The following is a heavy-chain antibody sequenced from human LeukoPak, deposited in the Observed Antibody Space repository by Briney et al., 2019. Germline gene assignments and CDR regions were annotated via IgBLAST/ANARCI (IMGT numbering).Heavy chain of an antibody. V-gene: IGHV1-2*02. CDR3: ARSIYQRNYFDY. J-gene: IGHJ4*02. CDR1: GYTFTGYY. Sequence: EASVKVSCKASGYTFTGYYMHWVRQAPGQGLEWMGWINPNSGGTNYAQKFQGRVTMTRDTSISTAYMELSRLRSDESAVYYCARSIYQRNYFDYWGQGTLVTVSS. D-gene: IGHD3-16*02. CDR2: INPNSGGT.